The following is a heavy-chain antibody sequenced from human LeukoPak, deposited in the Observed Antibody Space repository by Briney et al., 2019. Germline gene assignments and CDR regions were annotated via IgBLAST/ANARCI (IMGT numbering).Heavy chain of an antibody. CDR1: GGSISSGGYY. V-gene: IGHV4-61*02. CDR3: AKSSAGTWPDFFDY. J-gene: IGHJ4*02. CDR2: IYYSGTT. Sequence: PSETLSLTCAVSGGSISSGGYYWSWIRQPAGKGLEWIGRIYYSGTTNYNPSLKSRVTMSLDTSKNQFSLKLSSMTAADTAVYYCAKSSAGTWPDFFDYWGQGTLVTVSS.